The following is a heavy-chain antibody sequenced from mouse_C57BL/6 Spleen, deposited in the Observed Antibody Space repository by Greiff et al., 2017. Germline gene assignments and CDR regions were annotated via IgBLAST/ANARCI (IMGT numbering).Heavy chain of an antibody. Sequence: VQLQPSGAELARPGASVKLSCKASGYTFTSYGISWVKQRTGQGLEWIGEIYPRSGNTYYNEKFKGKATLTSDKSSSTAYMYLRSLTSEDSAVYFFARDQCAYWGQGTLVTVSA. V-gene: IGHV1-81*01. CDR2: IYPRSGNT. D-gene: IGHD6-1*01. CDR3: ARDQCAY. J-gene: IGHJ3*01. CDR1: GYTFTSYG.